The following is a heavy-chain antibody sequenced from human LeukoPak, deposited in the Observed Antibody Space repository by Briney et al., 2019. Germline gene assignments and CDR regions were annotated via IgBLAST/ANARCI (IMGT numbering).Heavy chain of an antibody. V-gene: IGHV3-21*01. J-gene: IGHJ4*02. D-gene: IGHD5-12*01. CDR1: GFTFSSYS. Sequence: NSGGSLRLSCAASGFTFSSYSMNWVRQAPGKGLEWVSSISSSSSYIYYADSMKGRFTISRDNAKNSLYLQMNSLRAEDTAVYYCARDHPGGYEPFDYWGQGTLVTVSS. CDR2: ISSSSSYI. CDR3: ARDHPGGYEPFDY.